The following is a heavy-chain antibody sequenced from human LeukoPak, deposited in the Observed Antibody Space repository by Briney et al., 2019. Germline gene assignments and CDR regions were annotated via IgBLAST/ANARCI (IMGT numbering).Heavy chain of an antibody. Sequence: PSETLSLTCAVYGGSFSGYYWSWIRQPPGKGLEWIGEINHSGSTNYNPSLKSRVTISVDTSKNQFSLKLSSVTAADTAVYYCARGRIGSGRYNYYYYGMDVWGQGTTVTVSS. CDR1: GGSFSGYY. J-gene: IGHJ6*02. V-gene: IGHV4-34*01. D-gene: IGHD6-19*01. CDR2: INHSGST. CDR3: ARGRIGSGRYNYYYYGMDV.